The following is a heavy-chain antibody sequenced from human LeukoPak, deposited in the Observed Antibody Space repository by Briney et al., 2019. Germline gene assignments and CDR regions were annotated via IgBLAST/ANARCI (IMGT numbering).Heavy chain of an antibody. V-gene: IGHV3-30*03. D-gene: IGHD5-24*01. CDR1: GFTFSSYG. Sequence: GRSLRLSCAASGFTFSSYGMHWVRQAPGKGLEWVAVISYDGSNKYYADSVKGRFTISRDNSKNTLYLQMNSLRAEDTAVYYCATEMATIGAPDYWGQGTLVTVSS. CDR2: ISYDGSNK. J-gene: IGHJ4*02. CDR3: ATEMATIGAPDY.